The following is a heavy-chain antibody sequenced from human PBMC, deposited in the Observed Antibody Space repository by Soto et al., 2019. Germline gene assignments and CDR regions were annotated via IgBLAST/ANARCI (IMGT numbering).Heavy chain of an antibody. CDR1: GYTFTSYD. J-gene: IGHJ6*02. D-gene: IGHD6-6*01. CDR2: MDCDSDRK. V-gene: IGHV1-8*01. Sequence: QVQLVQSGAEVKNLGASVKVSCKASGYTFTSYDINWVRQATGQGPEWMGWMDCDSDRKGYAQKSQGRATLTRDTTISTAYLELSSLRSDDTAVYYCARRKKTSSGRSGNYYYPMDVWGQGTTVTVSS. CDR3: ARRKKTSSGRSGNYYYPMDV.